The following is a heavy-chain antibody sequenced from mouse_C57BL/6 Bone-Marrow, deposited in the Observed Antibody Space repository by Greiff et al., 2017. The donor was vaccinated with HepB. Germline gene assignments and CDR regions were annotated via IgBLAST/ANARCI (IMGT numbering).Heavy chain of an antibody. D-gene: IGHD2-4*01. CDR3: ARSRDYGGYYYAMDY. V-gene: IGHV1-19*01. Sequence: VQLQQSGPVLVKPGASVKMSCKASGYTFTDYYMNWVKQSHGKSLEWIGVINPYNGGTSYNQKFKGKATLTVDKSSSTAYMELNSLTSEDSAVYYCARSRDYGGYYYAMDYWGQGTSVTVSS. J-gene: IGHJ4*01. CDR2: INPYNGGT. CDR1: GYTFTDYY.